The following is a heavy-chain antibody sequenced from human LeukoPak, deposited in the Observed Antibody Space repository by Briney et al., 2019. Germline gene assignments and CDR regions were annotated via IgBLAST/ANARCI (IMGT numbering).Heavy chain of an antibody. Sequence: GESLKISCKGSGYSFTNYWIGWVRQMPGKGLEWMGIIYPGDSDTKYSPSFQGQVTISADKSTSTAYLQWSSLKASDTAIYYCVRSLNGYQFGCWGQGTLVTVSS. CDR3: VRSLNGYQFGC. V-gene: IGHV5-51*01. CDR2: IYPGDSDT. J-gene: IGHJ4*02. D-gene: IGHD5-18*01. CDR1: GYSFTNYW.